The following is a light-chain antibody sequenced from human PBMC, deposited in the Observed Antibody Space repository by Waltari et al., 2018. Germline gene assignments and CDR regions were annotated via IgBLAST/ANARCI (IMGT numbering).Light chain of an antibody. CDR2: VNSDGSH. Sequence: QLVLTHSPSASASLGASVKLTCTLSSGHSTNVIAWLQKRTERGPRYLMQVNSDGSHNKGAEIHDRFSGSSSGAEHYLTISSLQSEDEADYDCQTGGHGTWVFGGGTKLTVL. CDR3: QTGGHGTWV. J-gene: IGLJ3*02. V-gene: IGLV4-69*01. CDR1: SGHSTNV.